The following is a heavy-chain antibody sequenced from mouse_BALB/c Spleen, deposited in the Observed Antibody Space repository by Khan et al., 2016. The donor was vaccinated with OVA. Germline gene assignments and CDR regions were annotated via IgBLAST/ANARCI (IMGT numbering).Heavy chain of an antibody. J-gene: IGHJ3*01. CDR3: VRGSGKSRFAY. CDR1: GYTFTDFA. Sequence: QVRLQQSGAELVRPGVSVRISCKGSGYTFTDFAIHWVKQSHAKSLEWLGVISTYYGDVDYNHKFRDKATMTVDKSSSTAYMELAGLTSEDSAIYYCVRGSGKSRFAYWGQGTLVTVSA. V-gene: IGHV1S137*01. D-gene: IGHD1-3*01. CDR2: ISTYYGDV.